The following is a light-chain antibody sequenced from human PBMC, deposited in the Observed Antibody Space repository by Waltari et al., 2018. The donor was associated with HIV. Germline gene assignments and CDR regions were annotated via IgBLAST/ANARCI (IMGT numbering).Light chain of an antibody. Sequence: QSVLTQPPSASGTPGQRVTISCSGSSSNIGSNYVYWYQQLPGTAPKLLIYMNKQRPSAVPDRCSGSKSGTSASLAISGLRTEDEADYYCAAWDASLSAWVFGGGTKLTVL. CDR3: AAWDASLSAWV. CDR2: MNK. J-gene: IGLJ3*02. V-gene: IGLV1-47*01. CDR1: SSNIGSNY.